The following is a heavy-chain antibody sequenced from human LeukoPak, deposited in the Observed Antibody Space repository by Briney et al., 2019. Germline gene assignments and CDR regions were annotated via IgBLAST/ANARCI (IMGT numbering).Heavy chain of an antibody. D-gene: IGHD3-22*01. CDR3: TYPQSSGYYYFDY. CDR2: IYSGGST. CDR1: GFTVSSNY. J-gene: IGHJ4*02. V-gene: IGHV3-53*01. Sequence: GGSLRLSCAASGFTVSSNYMSWVRQAPGKGLEWVSVIYSGGSTYYADSVKGRFTISRDNSKNTLYLQMNSLRAEDAAVYYCTYPQSSGYYYFDYWGQGTLVTVSS.